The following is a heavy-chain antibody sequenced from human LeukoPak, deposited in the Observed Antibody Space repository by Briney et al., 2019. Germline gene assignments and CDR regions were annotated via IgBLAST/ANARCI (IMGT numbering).Heavy chain of an antibody. V-gene: IGHV3-7*01. CDR1: GFTFNRYS. Sequence: GGSLRLSCAASGFTFNRYSMNWVRQAPGKGLEWVANIKQDGSEKYYVDSVKGRFTISRDNAKNSLYLQMNSLRAEDTAVYYCASIDYYDSSGYYDYWGQGTLVTVSS. D-gene: IGHD3-22*01. J-gene: IGHJ4*02. CDR3: ASIDYYDSSGYYDY. CDR2: IKQDGSEK.